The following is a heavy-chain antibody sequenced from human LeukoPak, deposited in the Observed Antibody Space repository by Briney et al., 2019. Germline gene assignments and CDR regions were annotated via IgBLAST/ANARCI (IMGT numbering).Heavy chain of an antibody. V-gene: IGHV4-39*07. Sequence: PSETLSLTCTVSGGSISSGGYYWSWIRQPPGKGLEWIGEINHSGSTNYNPSLKSRVTISVDTSKNQFSLKLSSVTAADTAVYYCARGYNYLSEHWGQGTLVTVSS. J-gene: IGHJ1*01. CDR2: INHSGST. CDR1: GGSISSGGYY. D-gene: IGHD5-24*01. CDR3: ARGYNYLSEH.